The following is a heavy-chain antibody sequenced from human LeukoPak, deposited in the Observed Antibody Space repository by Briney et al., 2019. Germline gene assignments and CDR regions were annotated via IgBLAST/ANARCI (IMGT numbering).Heavy chain of an antibody. CDR1: GFTFSSYA. V-gene: IGHV3-23*01. D-gene: IGHD3-10*01. Sequence: AGSLRLSCAASGFTFSSYAMSWVRQAPGKGLEWVSAISGSGGSTYYADSVKGRFTISRDNSKNQLYLQMNSLRAEDTAVYYCAKDLGYYGSGSSAFDYWGQGTLVTVSS. CDR2: ISGSGGST. CDR3: AKDLGYYGSGSSAFDY. J-gene: IGHJ4*02.